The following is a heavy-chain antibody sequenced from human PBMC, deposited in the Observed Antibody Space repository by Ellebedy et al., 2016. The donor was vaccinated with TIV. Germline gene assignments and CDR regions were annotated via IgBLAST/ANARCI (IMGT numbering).Heavy chain of an antibody. CDR2: ISEDGTKI. J-gene: IGHJ4*02. CDR3: AKDLIDLTAGRIGS. Sequence: GGSLRLXXVVSGFTFKTYAMHWVRRAPGLGLEWVAGISEDGTKINYAESVKGRFTVSRDNSLGTLYLHMSNLRSDDTALYICAKDLIDLTAGRIGSWGRGTRVTVSS. CDR1: GFTFKTYA. V-gene: IGHV3-30-3*01. D-gene: IGHD6-25*01.